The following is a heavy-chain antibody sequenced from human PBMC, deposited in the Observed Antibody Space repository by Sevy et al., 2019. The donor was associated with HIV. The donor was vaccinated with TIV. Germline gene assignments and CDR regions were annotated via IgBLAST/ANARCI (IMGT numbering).Heavy chain of an antibody. CDR2: ISYDGSNK. CDR3: ARVSRGVYYYYYGMDV. Sequence: GGSLRLSCAASGFTFSSYAMHWVRQAPGEGLQWVAVISYDGSNKYYADSVKGRFTISRDNSKNTLYLQMNSLRAEDTAVYYCARVSRGVYYYYYGMDVWGQGTTVTVSS. CDR1: GFTFSSYA. D-gene: IGHD3-10*01. J-gene: IGHJ6*02. V-gene: IGHV3-30-3*01.